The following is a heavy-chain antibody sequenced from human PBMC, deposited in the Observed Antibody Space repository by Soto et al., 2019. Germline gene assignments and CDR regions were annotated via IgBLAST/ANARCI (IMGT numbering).Heavy chain of an antibody. Sequence: QVQLVESGGGVVQPGRSLRLSCAASGFTSSSYAMHWVRQAPGKGLEWVAVISYDGSNKYYADSVKGRFTISRDNSKNTLYLQMNSLRAEDTAVYYCARTLFHWYFDLWGRGTLVTVSS. V-gene: IGHV3-30-3*01. CDR1: GFTSSSYA. J-gene: IGHJ2*01. CDR3: ARTLFHWYFDL. CDR2: ISYDGSNK.